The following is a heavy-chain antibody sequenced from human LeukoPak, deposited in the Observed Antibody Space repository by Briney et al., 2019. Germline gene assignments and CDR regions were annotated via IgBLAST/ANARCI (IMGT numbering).Heavy chain of an antibody. V-gene: IGHV3-21*04. CDR3: AADPGSSGWYGVDY. D-gene: IGHD6-19*01. Sequence: GGSLRLSCAASGFTFSSYGMHWVRQAPGKGLEWVSSISSSSSYMYYADSVKGRFTISRDNAKNSLYLQMNSLRSEDTAVYYCAADPGSSGWYGVDYWGQGTLVTVSS. CDR2: ISSSSSYM. CDR1: GFTFSSYG. J-gene: IGHJ4*02.